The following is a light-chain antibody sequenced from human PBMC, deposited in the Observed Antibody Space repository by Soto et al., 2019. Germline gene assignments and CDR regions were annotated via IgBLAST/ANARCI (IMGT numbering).Light chain of an antibody. J-gene: IGKJ1*01. CDR2: GTS. CDR3: QQYGSSPTT. CDR1: QSVSNSY. Sequence: EIVLTQSPGTLFLSPGERATLSCRASQSVSNSYLAWYQQKPGQAPRLLIYGTSSRATGIPDRFSGSGSGPDFTLTISRLEPEDFAVYYCQQYGSSPTTFGQGTKVEIK. V-gene: IGKV3-20*01.